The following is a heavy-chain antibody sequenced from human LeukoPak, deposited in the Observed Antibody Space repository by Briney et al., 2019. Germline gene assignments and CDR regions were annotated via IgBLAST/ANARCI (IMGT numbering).Heavy chain of an antibody. D-gene: IGHD3-22*01. CDR1: GFTFSSYA. CDR3: AKDPPYYYDSSGYAPDYFDY. V-gene: IGHV3-23*01. CDR2: ISGGGGST. J-gene: IGHJ4*02. Sequence: GGSLRPSCAASGFTFSSYAMSWVRQAPGKGLEWVSAISGGGGSTYYADSVKGRFTISRDNSKNTLYLQMNSLRAEDTAVYYCAKDPPYYYDSSGYAPDYFDYWGQGTLVTDSS.